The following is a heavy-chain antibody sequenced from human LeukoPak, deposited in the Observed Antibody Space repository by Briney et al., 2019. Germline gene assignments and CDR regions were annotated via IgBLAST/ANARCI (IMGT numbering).Heavy chain of an antibody. Sequence: GGSLRLSCAASGFTFSSYAMSWVRQAPGKGLEWVSVISGSGGSTYYADSVKGRFTISRDNSKNTLYLQMNSLRAEDTAVYYCAKYRYSVFDAFDIWGQGTMVTVSS. V-gene: IGHV3-23*01. CDR3: AKYRYSVFDAFDI. J-gene: IGHJ3*02. CDR1: GFTFSSYA. D-gene: IGHD5/OR15-5a*01. CDR2: ISGSGGST.